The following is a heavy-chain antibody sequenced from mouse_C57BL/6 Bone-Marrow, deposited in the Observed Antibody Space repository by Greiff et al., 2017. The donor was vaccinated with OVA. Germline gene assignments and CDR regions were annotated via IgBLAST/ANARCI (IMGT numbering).Heavy chain of an antibody. J-gene: IGHJ3*01. CDR3: ARGGAASPFAY. Sequence: QVQLQQPGAELVKPGASVKLSCKASGYTFTSYWMHWVKQRPGQGLEWIGMIHPNSGGTNYNEKFKSKATLTVDKSSSTAYMQLSRLTSEDSAVYWCARGGAASPFAYWGQGTLVTVSA. V-gene: IGHV1-64*01. CDR2: IHPNSGGT. D-gene: IGHD6-1*01. CDR1: GYTFTSYW.